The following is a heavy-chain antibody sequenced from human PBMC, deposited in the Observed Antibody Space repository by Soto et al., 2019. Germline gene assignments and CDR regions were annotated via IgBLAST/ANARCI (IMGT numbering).Heavy chain of an antibody. CDR3: TRERSDDNDLGP. Sequence: QVKLQQSGPGLVKPSETLSLTCTVSGAALSSGGYFYTWVRQPPGKGLEWLGYIYYSGGTNYNPSLMSRVTIAPDTSKGQFPVRLISVTAEDTAVYYYTRERSDDNDLGPWGQGALVTGSA. D-gene: IGHD1-1*01. J-gene: IGHJ5*02. V-gene: IGHV4-61*08. CDR2: IYYSGGT. CDR1: GAALSSGGYF.